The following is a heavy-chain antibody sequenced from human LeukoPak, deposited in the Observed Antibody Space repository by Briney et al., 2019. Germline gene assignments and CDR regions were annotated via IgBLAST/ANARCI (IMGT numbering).Heavy chain of an antibody. CDR3: AKPPLSSGWYGGDY. J-gene: IGHJ4*02. V-gene: IGHV3-23*01. Sequence: GGSLRLSCAASGFTFSSYAMSWVRQAPGKGLEWVSAISGSGGSTFYADSVRGRFTISRDNSRNTLYLQMNSLRAEDTAVYYCAKPPLSSGWYGGDYWGQGTLVAVSS. D-gene: IGHD6-19*01. CDR2: ISGSGGST. CDR1: GFTFSSYA.